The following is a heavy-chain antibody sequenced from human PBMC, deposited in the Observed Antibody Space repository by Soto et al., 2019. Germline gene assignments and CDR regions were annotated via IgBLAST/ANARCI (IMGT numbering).Heavy chain of an antibody. CDR2: ISGAHGST. V-gene: IGHV3-23*01. CDR1: GFTFNSEA. D-gene: IGHD1-26*01. CDR3: GRGGSYSPVDY. J-gene: IGHJ4*02. Sequence: GALRPAGVASGFTFNSEAMSWVRQAPGKGLEGVSGISGAHGSTYYADSVKGRFTISRDNSQNTLFLQMNSLRVEDTAVYYCGRGGSYSPVDYWGQGTLVTVYS.